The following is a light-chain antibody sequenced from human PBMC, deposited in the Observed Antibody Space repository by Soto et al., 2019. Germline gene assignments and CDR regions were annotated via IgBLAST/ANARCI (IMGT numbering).Light chain of an antibody. J-gene: IGKJ1*01. V-gene: IGKV3-11*01. CDR3: QQYVSSPWA. CDR2: DAS. CDR1: QSVSSY. Sequence: EIVLTQSPATLSLSPGERATLSCRASQSVSSYLAWYQQKPGQAPRLLIYDASNRATGIPARFSGSGSGTEFTLTISRLEPEDFAVYYCQQYVSSPWAFGQGTKVDIK.